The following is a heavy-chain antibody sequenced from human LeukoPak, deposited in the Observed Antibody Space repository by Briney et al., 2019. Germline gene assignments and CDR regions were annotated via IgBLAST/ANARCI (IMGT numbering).Heavy chain of an antibody. Sequence: GGSLRLSCAASGFTFSSYGMHWVRQAPGKGLEWVAFIRYDGGNKYYADSVKGRFTISRDNSKNTLYLQMNSLRAEDTAVYYCAKGAIIGYCSSISCYSFDYWGQGTLVTVSS. V-gene: IGHV3-30*02. CDR2: IRYDGGNK. D-gene: IGHD2-2*01. CDR3: AKGAIIGYCSSISCYSFDY. J-gene: IGHJ4*02. CDR1: GFTFSSYG.